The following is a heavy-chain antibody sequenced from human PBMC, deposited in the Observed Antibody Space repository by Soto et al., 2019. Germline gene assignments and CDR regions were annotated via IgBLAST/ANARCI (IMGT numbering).Heavy chain of an antibody. CDR3: VNYDITKD. CDR1: GFTFRSYS. D-gene: IGHD3-9*01. Sequence: EVQLVESGGDLVQPGASLRLSCAASGFTFRSYSMHWVRQAPGKGLVWVSRINSDGSTTTYADSVKGRFTISRDKAKNTLYLQMNSLRAEDTAVYYCVNYDITKDWGQGTLVTVSS. CDR2: INSDGSTT. V-gene: IGHV3-74*01. J-gene: IGHJ1*01.